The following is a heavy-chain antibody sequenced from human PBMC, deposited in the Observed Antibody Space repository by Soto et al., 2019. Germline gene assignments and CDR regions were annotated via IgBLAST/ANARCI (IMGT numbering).Heavy chain of an antibody. V-gene: IGHV3-23*01. Sequence: EVQLLESGGDLLQPGGSLRLSCVASGFTFSNYAMTWVRQAPGKGLEWVSVISGSGGSTYYADSVKGRFTISRDTSKNTLYLQMNNLRADGTALYYCAKGTSYYASSGFDSWGQGTLVTVSS. CDR1: GFTFSNYA. D-gene: IGHD3-22*01. CDR2: ISGSGGST. J-gene: IGHJ4*02. CDR3: AKGTSYYASSGFDS.